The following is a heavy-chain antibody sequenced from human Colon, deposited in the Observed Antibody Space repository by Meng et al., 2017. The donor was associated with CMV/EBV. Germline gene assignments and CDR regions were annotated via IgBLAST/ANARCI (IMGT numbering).Heavy chain of an antibody. D-gene: IGHD5-18*01. Sequence: SLKISCAASGFTFDDYAMHWVRQAPGKGLEWVSGISWNSGSIGYADSVKGRFTISRDNAKNSLYLQMNSLRAEDTALYYCATLHTALDVWGKGT. V-gene: IGHV3-9*01. CDR1: GFTFDDYA. CDR2: ISWNSGSI. CDR3: ATLHTALDV. J-gene: IGHJ6*03.